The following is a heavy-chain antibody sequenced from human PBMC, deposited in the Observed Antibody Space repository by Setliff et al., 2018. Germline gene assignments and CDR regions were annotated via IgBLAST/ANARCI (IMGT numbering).Heavy chain of an antibody. CDR2: INHSGST. Sequence: PSETLSLTCAVYGGSFSGYYWSWIRQPPGKGLEWIGEINHSGSTNYSPSLKSRVTISVDTSKNQFSLKLSSVTAADTAVYYCARESRYGGYMDVWGKGTTVTVSS. V-gene: IGHV4-34*01. CDR3: ARESRYGGYMDV. J-gene: IGHJ6*03. D-gene: IGHD3-16*01. CDR1: GGSFSGYY.